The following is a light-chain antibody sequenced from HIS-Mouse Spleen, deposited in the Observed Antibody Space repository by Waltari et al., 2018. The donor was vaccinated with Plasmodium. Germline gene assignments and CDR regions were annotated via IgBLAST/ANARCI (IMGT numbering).Light chain of an antibody. CDR3: YSTDSSGNHRV. CDR2: EDS. Sequence: SYELTQPPSASVSPGQTASITCSGDALPKKYAYWYQQKSVQAPVLVIYEDSKRPSGIPERFSGSSSGTMATLTISGAQVEDEADYYCYSTDSSGNHRVFGGGTKLTVL. V-gene: IGLV3-10*01. CDR1: ALPKKY. J-gene: IGLJ3*02.